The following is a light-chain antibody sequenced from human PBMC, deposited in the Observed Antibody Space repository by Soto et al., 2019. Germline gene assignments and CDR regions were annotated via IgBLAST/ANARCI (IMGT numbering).Light chain of an antibody. V-gene: IGKV3-15*01. CDR1: QTVGDN. J-gene: IGKJ1*01. CDR2: GAS. Sequence: ETAMTQSPVTLSLSPGERATLSCRASQTVGDNVAWYRQKPGQPPSLLIYGASTRAPGVPARFSGSGSGTDFILTISSLQSEDFGFYYCQQYNNWPLGTFGQGTGVEI. CDR3: QQYNNWPLGT.